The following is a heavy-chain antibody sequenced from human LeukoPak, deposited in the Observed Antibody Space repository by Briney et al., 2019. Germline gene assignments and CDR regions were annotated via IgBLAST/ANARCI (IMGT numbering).Heavy chain of an antibody. D-gene: IGHD6-13*01. J-gene: IGHJ4*02. CDR2: IYYSGST. V-gene: IGHV4-59*01. CDR3: ARGVAAAGFFDY. Sequence: SETLSLTCTVSGGSICSYYWSWIRQPPGKGLEWIGYIYYSGSTNYNPSLKSRVTISVDTSKNQFSLKLSSVTAADTAVYYCARGVAAAGFFDYWGQGTLVTVSS. CDR1: GGSICSYY.